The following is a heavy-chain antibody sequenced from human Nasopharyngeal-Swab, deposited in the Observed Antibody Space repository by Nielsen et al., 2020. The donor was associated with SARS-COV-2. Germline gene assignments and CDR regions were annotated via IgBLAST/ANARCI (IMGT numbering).Heavy chain of an antibody. CDR2: ISYSGAT. J-gene: IGHJ5*02. CDR1: GGSVNSGSYY. CDR3: ARKYGSGSYIGFDP. Sequence: SETLSLTCTVSGGSVNSGSYYWNWIRQPPGKELEWIGYISYSGATKYNPSLEGRVTISLDTSKNQFFLRLSAVTAADTAVYFCARKYGSGSYIGFDPWGQGTLVTVSS. V-gene: IGHV4-61*01. D-gene: IGHD3-10*01.